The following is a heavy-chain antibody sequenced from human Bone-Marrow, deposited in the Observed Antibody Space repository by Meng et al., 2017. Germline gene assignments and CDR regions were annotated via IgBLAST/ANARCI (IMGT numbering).Heavy chain of an antibody. CDR2: INPNSGGT. CDR3: ANWNDGLLNY. V-gene: IGHV1-2*06. J-gene: IGHJ4*02. CDR1: GYTFPDYW. Sequence: GPPGQLGAEVKKPGASVKVSCQPSGYTFPDYWLHWGRQAPGQGLEWMGRINPNSGGTNYAQKFQGRVTMTRDTSISTAYMELSRLRSDDTAVYYCANWNDGLLNYWGQGTLVTVSS. D-gene: IGHD1-1*01.